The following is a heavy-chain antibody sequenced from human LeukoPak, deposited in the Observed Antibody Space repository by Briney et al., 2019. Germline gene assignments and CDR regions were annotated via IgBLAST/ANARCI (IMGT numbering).Heavy chain of an antibody. V-gene: IGHV1-18*01. CDR2: MSAYNDNT. Sequence: ASVKVSCKASGYTFTSYGISGVRQAPGQGVEGVGWMSAYNDNTNNAQKLQGRVTMTADTFTSTAYMELRSLRADDTAVYYCARLGYCSGGSCYIAGVDPWGQGTLVTVSS. CDR3: ARLGYCSGGSCYIAGVDP. CDR1: GYTFTSYG. D-gene: IGHD2-15*01. J-gene: IGHJ5*02.